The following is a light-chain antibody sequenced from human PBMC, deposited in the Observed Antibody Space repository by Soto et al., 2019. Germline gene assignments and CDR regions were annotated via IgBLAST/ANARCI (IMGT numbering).Light chain of an antibody. Sequence: QSVLTQPPSASGTPGQRVTISCSGSSSDVGSNTLNCYHQLPGTAPPLLIYNNNHRPSGVPYRCSCSKSGTTASLAISGLQSEDEDDYYCAAWYDSLNGVVFGGGTKLTVL. V-gene: IGLV1-44*01. CDR1: SSDVGSNT. CDR3: AAWYDSLNGVV. J-gene: IGLJ2*01. CDR2: NNN.